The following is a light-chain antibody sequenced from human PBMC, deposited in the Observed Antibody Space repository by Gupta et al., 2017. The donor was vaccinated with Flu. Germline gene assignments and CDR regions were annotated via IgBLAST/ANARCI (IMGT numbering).Light chain of an antibody. J-gene: IGKJ1*01. V-gene: IGKV1-6*02. Sequence: PSSVSASVGDRVTITCRASRDIKNDVGWLKHKTGKAPQRLICGEDRLQSGVPSRFSGSGAGSDFTRTINSRQPEDGATYYCIQNSFFPQTFGQGT. CDR3: IQNSFFPQT. CDR1: RDIKND. CDR2: GED.